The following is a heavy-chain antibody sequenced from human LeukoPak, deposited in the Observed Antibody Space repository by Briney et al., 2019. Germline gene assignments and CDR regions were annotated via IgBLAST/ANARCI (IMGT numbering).Heavy chain of an antibody. CDR2: IRYDGSNK. Sequence: GGSLRLSCAASGFTFSSYGMHWVRQAPGKGLEWVAFIRYDGSNKYYADSVKGRFTISRDNSKNTLYLQMNSLRAEDTAVYYCAKDGTYSSGWIHFDYWGQGTLVTVSS. CDR1: GFTFSSYG. J-gene: IGHJ4*02. CDR3: AKDGTYSSGWIHFDY. D-gene: IGHD6-19*01. V-gene: IGHV3-30*02.